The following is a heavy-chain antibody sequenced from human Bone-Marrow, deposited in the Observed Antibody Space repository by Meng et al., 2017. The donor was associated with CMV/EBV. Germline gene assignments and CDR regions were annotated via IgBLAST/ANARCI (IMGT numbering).Heavy chain of an antibody. CDR2: INPKGGVT. J-gene: IGHJ5*02. CDR3: ATDLAALGTGWFDP. CDR1: GYAFTGYY. V-gene: IGHV1-2*02. D-gene: IGHD6-13*01. Sequence: KASGYAFTGYYMHWVRQAPGQGLEWIGWINPKGGVTNFAQRFKGRVTMTRDTSISTGYMELSRLRSDDTAVYYCATDLAALGTGWFDPWGQGTLVTVSS.